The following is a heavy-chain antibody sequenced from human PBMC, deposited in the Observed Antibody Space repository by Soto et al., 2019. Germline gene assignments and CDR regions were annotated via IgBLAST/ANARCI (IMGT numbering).Heavy chain of an antibody. CDR2: IIPIFGTA. CDR1: GGTFSSYA. J-gene: IGHJ6*02. CDR3: ARMVRGVITAHYYYYYGMDV. V-gene: IGHV1-69*13. D-gene: IGHD3-10*01. Sequence: ASVKVSCKASGGTFSSYAISWVRQAPGQGLEWMGGIIPIFGTANYAQKFQGRVTITADESTSTAYMELSSLRSEDTAVYYCARMVRGVITAHYYYYYGMDVWGQGTTVTVSS.